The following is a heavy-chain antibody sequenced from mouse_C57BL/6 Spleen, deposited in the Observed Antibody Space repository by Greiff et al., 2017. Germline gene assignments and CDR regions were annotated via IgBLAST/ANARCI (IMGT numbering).Heavy chain of an antibody. V-gene: IGHV1-42*01. CDR2: INPSTGGT. D-gene: IGHD1-1*01. CDR1: GYSFTGYY. CDR3: ARKLNYCGSSPHWYFDV. J-gene: IGHJ1*03. Sequence: VQLQQSGPELVKPGASVKISCKASGYSFTGYYMNWVKQSPEKSLEWIGEINPSTGGTTYNQKFKAKATLTVDKSSSTAYMQLKSLTSEDSAVYYCARKLNYCGSSPHWYFDVWGTGTTVTVSS.